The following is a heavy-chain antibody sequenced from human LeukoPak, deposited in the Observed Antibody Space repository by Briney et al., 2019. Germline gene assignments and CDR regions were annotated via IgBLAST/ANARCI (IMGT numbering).Heavy chain of an antibody. CDR2: IIPILGTA. CDR3: ARGYCSGGSCYGADY. Sequence: ASVKVPCKASGGTFSSYAISWVRQAPGQGLEWMGRIIPILGTANYAQKFQGRVTITADKSTSTAYMELSSLRSEDTAVYYCARGYCSGGSCYGADYWGQGTLVTVSS. J-gene: IGHJ4*02. D-gene: IGHD2-15*01. V-gene: IGHV1-69*04. CDR1: GGTFSSYA.